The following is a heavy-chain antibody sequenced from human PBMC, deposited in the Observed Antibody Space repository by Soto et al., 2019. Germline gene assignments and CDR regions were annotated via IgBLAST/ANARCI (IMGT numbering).Heavy chain of an antibody. CDR1: GFIFSEYA. CDR3: GKDSINRNGIYDPFDI. Sequence: EAQLLESGGGLIQPGGSLRLSCVASGFIFSEYAMSWVRQAPGKGLEWVSVIGGDGGSPIYADSVKGRFTIFRDNSKNTLYLQMDSLRADDTAVYYCGKDSINRNGIYDPFDIWGQGRVVSVSS. CDR2: IGGDGGSP. J-gene: IGHJ3*02. V-gene: IGHV3-23*01. D-gene: IGHD3-3*02.